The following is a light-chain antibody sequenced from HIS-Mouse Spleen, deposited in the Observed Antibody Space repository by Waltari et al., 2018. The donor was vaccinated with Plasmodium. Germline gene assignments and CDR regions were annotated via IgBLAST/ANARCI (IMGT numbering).Light chain of an antibody. V-gene: IGKV1-8*01. CDR2: AAS. Sequence: AIRMTQSPSSFSASTGDRVTITCRASQGISSYLAWYQQKPGKAPKLLIYAASTLQSGVPSRFSCSGSGTDFTLTISCLQSEDFATYYCQQYDSYPFTFGPGTKVDIK. J-gene: IGKJ3*01. CDR1: QGISSY. CDR3: QQYDSYPFT.